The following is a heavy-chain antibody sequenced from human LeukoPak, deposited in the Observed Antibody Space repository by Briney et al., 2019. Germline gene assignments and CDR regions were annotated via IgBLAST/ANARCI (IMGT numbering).Heavy chain of an antibody. Sequence: PGASVKVSCKASGYTFTSDGISWVRQAPGQGLEWMGWISAYNGDTNYAQKLQGRVTMTTDTSTSKAYMELRILRSDDTAVYYCARDLIGYCSSTSCPQGKWGQGTLVTVSS. CDR1: GYTFTSDG. D-gene: IGHD2-2*01. CDR2: ISAYNGDT. J-gene: IGHJ4*02. V-gene: IGHV1-18*01. CDR3: ARDLIGYCSSTSCPQGK.